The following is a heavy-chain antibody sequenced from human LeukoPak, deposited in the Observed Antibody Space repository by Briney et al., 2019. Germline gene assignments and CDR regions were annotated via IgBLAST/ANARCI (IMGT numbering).Heavy chain of an antibody. CDR3: AKNRGALNYMDV. D-gene: IGHD1-14*01. CDR2: ISGSGGTT. Sequence: PGGSLRLSCAASGFTFSSYAKSWVRQAPGKGLEWVSGISGSGGTTYYADSVKGRFTISRDNSKNTLYLQMNSLRAEDTAVYYCAKNRGALNYMDVWGKGTTVTVSS. J-gene: IGHJ6*03. CDR1: GFTFSSYA. V-gene: IGHV3-23*01.